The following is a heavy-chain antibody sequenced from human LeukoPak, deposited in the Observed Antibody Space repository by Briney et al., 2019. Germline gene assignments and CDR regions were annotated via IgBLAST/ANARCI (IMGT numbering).Heavy chain of an antibody. CDR3: ARHGRDRWSRSYYYYMDV. CDR2: IYTSGST. Sequence: SETLSLTCTVSGGSISSYYWSWIRQPPGKGLEWIGYIYTSGSTNYNPSLKSRVTISVDTSKNQFSLKLSSVTAADTAVYYCARHGRDRWSRSYYYYMDVWGKGTTVTVSS. D-gene: IGHD4-23*01. V-gene: IGHV4-4*09. J-gene: IGHJ6*03. CDR1: GGSISSYY.